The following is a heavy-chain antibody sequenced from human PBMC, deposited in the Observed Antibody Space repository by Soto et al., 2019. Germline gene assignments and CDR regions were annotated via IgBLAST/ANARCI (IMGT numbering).Heavy chain of an antibody. CDR3: ARVRENYENWSGYTPNICYYYRDV. J-gene: IGHJ6*03. Sequence: QVQLQESGPGLVKPSETLSLTCTVSGGSISSYYWSWIRQPPGKGLEWIGYIYYSGSTNYNPSLKSRVTLSIDTCNNQFSPKLSSVTAADTAVDYCARVRENYENWSGYTPNICYYYRDVWGKGTTVTVSS. CDR1: GGSISSYY. CDR2: IYYSGST. V-gene: IGHV4-59*01. D-gene: IGHD3-3*01.